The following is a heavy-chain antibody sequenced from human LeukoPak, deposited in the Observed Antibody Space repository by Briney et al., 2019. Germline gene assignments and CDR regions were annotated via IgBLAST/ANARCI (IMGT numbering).Heavy chain of an antibody. J-gene: IGHJ4*02. CDR3: AKRDGYNQQSLDY. V-gene: IGHV3-23*01. CDR1: GFTFSSFA. CDR2: IIASGGTT. Sequence: GGSLRLSGAASGFTFSSFAMTWVRQAPGKGLEWVSTIIASGGTTYYADSVKGRFIISRDNSKNTLYLQVSSLRAEDTAMYYCAKRDGYNQQSLDYWGQGTLVTVSS. D-gene: IGHD5-24*01.